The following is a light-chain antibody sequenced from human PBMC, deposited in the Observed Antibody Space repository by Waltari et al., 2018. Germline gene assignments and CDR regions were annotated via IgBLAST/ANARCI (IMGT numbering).Light chain of an antibody. CDR2: DAS. J-gene: IGKJ3*01. V-gene: IGKV1-33*01. CDR3: HQYDNLPPT. Sequence: DIQMTQSPSSLSASVGDRVTIPCQASQDISNYLIWYQQKPGKAPKLLIYDASNLETGVASRFSGSGSGTDFTFTISGLQPEDIATYYCHQYDNLPPTFGPGTKVDIK. CDR1: QDISNY.